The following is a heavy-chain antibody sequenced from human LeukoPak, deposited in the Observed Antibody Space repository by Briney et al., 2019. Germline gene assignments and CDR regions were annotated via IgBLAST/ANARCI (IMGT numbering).Heavy chain of an antibody. CDR1: GGSFSGYS. CDR2: INHSGGT. Sequence: SETLSLTCAVYGGSFSGYSWNWIRQPPVKGLEWIGEINHSGGTNYNPSLKSRVTISVDTSKKQFSLKLSSVTAADTAVYYCARGSGYSSSWYMSRYGMDVWGQGTTVTVSS. V-gene: IGHV4-34*01. J-gene: IGHJ6*02. CDR3: ARGSGYSSSWYMSRYGMDV. D-gene: IGHD6-13*01.